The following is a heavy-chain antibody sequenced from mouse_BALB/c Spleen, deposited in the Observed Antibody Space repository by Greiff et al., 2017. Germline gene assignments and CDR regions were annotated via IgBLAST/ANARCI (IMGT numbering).Heavy chain of an antibody. V-gene: IGHV1-14*01. J-gene: IGHJ4*01. CDR3: ASDGSSYDYAMDY. Sequence: EVKLMESGPELVKPGASVKMSCKASGYTFTSYVMHWVKQKPGQGLEWIGYINPYNDGTKYNEKFKGKATLTSDKSSSTAYMELSSLTSEDSAVYYCASDGSSYDYAMDYWGQGTSVTVSS. CDR2: INPYNDGT. D-gene: IGHD1-1*01. CDR1: GYTFTSYV.